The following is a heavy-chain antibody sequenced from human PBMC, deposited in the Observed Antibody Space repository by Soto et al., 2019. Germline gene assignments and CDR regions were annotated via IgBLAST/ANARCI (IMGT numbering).Heavy chain of an antibody. CDR3: AKYLPYTTRIATAPKPCYYGMDV. J-gene: IGHJ6*02. CDR1: GGTFSSYA. CDR2: IIPIFGTA. Sequence: RASVKVSCKASGGTFSSYAISWVRQAPGQGLEWMGGIIPIFGTANYAQKFQGRVTITADKSTSTAYMELSSLRSEDTAVYYCAKYLPYTTRIATAPKPCYYGMDVWGQGTTVTVSS. D-gene: IGHD6-13*01. V-gene: IGHV1-69*06.